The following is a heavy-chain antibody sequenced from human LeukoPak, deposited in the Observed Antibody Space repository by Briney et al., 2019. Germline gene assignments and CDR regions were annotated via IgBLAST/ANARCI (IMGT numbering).Heavy chain of an antibody. D-gene: IGHD1-26*01. J-gene: IGHJ4*02. CDR3: ARGSSYYFDY. V-gene: IGHV3-33*01. CDR1: GFSLSNYD. Sequence: GGSLRLSCAASGFSLSNYDIHWLRQAPGKGLEWVAVIRHDGDNKYYGDSVKGRFTISRDSSKNTVDLQMNSLRAEDTAVYYCARGSSYYFDYWGQGTLVTVSS. CDR2: IRHDGDNK.